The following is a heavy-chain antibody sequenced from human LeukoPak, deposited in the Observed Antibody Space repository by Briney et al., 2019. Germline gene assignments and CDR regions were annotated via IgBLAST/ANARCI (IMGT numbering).Heavy chain of an antibody. D-gene: IGHD6-19*01. CDR3: AMEIAVGLRYFDY. J-gene: IGHJ4*02. Sequence: GGSLRLSCAASGFTFSNYAMHWVRQAPGTGLEWVAIVSYDGSTKYYAASVEGRFTISRDNSKNTLYLQMNSLRPEDTAVYYCAMEIAVGLRYFDYWGQGTLVTVSS. CDR1: GFTFSNYA. V-gene: IGHV3-30-3*01. CDR2: VSYDGSTK.